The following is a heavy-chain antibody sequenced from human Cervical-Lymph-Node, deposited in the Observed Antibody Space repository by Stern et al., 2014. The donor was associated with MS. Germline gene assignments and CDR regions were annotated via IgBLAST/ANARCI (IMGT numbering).Heavy chain of an antibody. Sequence: QVQLVESGGGVVQPGTSLRLSCAASGFSFSRYDMHWVRQAPGKGLERVALISHDGSNEYYAGSVKGRFTISRDNSRDTLFLQVNSLRLEDTAVYYCAKSTFGTNLWDSTDYWGQGTLVTVSS. J-gene: IGHJ4*02. CDR2: ISHDGSNE. V-gene: IGHV3-30*18. D-gene: IGHD3-16*01. CDR1: GFSFSRYD. CDR3: AKSTFGTNLWDSTDY.